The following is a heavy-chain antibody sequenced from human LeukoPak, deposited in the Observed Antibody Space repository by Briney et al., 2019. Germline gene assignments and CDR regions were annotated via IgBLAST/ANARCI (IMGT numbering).Heavy chain of an antibody. CDR1: GYTFTGYY. J-gene: IGHJ4*02. CDR3: ARVEYCNVGNCYFRPGAY. CDR2: INPNSGDT. D-gene: IGHD2-15*01. V-gene: IGHV1-2*02. Sequence: GASVKVSCKASGYTFTGYYMHWVRQAPGQGLEWMGWINPNSGDTNYAQKFQGRVTMTRDTSISTAYMELSRLRSDDTAVYYCARVEYCNVGNCYFRPGAYWGQGTLVTVSS.